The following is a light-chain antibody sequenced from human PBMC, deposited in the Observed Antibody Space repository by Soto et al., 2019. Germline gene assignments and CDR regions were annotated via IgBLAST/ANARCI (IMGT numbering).Light chain of an antibody. CDR3: SSYRTGSVVL. J-gene: IGLJ3*02. Sequence: SALTQPASVSGSPGQSVTISCTGTSSDVGGYNYVSWYQQHPGKAPKLVIYGVNYRPSGVSARFSGSKFQNTASLTISGLQAEDEADYYCSSYRTGSVVLFGGGTKLTVL. CDR1: SSDVGGYNY. CDR2: GVN. V-gene: IGLV2-14*01.